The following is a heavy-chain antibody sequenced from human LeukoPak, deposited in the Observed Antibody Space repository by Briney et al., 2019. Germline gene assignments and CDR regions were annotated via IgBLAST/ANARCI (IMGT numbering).Heavy chain of an antibody. Sequence: PSETLSLTCSVSGVSISDYHWIWIRQPPAKGLEWMGYFSYSGSTSYNPSLKSRVTISVDTSKNQFSLGLISVAAADTAVYYCARMYSGTSYYFDFCGQGTLVSVSS. CDR1: GVSISDYH. J-gene: IGHJ4*02. V-gene: IGHV4-59*01. D-gene: IGHD1-26*01. CDR2: FSYSGST. CDR3: ARMYSGTSYYFDF.